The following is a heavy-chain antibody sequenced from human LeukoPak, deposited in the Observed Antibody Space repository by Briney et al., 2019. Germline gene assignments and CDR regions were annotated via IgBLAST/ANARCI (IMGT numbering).Heavy chain of an antibody. CDR3: ARVPGPNWFDP. J-gene: IGHJ5*02. Sequence: SSETLSLTCTVSGYSISSGYYWGWIRQPPGKGLEWIGSIYQSGKTYYNASLQSRVTISVDTSKNQFSLKLRSVTAADTAVYYCARVPGPNWFDPWGQGILVTVSS. V-gene: IGHV4-38-2*02. CDR1: GYSISSGYY. CDR2: IYQSGKT.